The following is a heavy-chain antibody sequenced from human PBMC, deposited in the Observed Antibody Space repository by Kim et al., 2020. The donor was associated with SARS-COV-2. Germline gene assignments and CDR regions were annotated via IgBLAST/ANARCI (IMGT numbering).Heavy chain of an antibody. CDR1: GYTFRDYY. CDR2: INAGSGGT. D-gene: IGHD1-26*01. CDR3: GRDDSGPYSGVYFDY. J-gene: IGHJ4*02. V-gene: IGHV1-2*02. Sequence: ASVKVSCKASGYTFRDYYIHWLRQAPGQGLEWMGWINAGSGGTKYAQKFQGRVTVTRDTSISTVYMELSRLTSDDTAMYFCGRDDSGPYSGVYFDYWGQGTLVTVSS.